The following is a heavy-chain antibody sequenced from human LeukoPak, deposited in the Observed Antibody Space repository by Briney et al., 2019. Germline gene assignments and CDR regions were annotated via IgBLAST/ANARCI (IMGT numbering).Heavy chain of an antibody. V-gene: IGHV3-30-3*01. Sequence: SGGSLRLSCAASGFTFSSYAMHWVRQAPDKGLEWVAVISYDGSNKYYADSVKGRFTISRDNSKNTLYLQMNSLRAEDTAVYYCASQYRLIVVAVAATVSSDYGMDVWGQGTTVTVSS. CDR1: GFTFSSYA. J-gene: IGHJ6*02. CDR2: ISYDGSNK. CDR3: ASQYRLIVVAVAATVSSDYGMDV. D-gene: IGHD2-15*01.